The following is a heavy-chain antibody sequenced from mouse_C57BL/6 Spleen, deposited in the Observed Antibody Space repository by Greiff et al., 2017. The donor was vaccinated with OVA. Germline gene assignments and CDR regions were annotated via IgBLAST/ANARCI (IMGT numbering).Heavy chain of an antibody. V-gene: IGHV1-42*01. J-gene: IGHJ3*01. CDR3: ARENYYGSTLAY. Sequence: VQLKESGPELVKPGASVKISCKASGYSFTGYYMNWVKQSPEKSLEWIGEINPSTGGTTYNQKFKAKATLTVDKSSSTAYLQLKSLTSEDSAVYYCARENYYGSTLAYWGQGTLVTVSA. CDR1: GYSFTGYY. D-gene: IGHD1-1*01. CDR2: INPSTGGT.